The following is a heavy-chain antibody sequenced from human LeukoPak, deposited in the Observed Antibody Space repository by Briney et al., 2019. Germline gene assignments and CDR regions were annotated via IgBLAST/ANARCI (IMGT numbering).Heavy chain of an antibody. CDR3: AKDRGYSYGSFDY. J-gene: IGHJ4*02. CDR1: GFTFSSYG. CDR2: ISYDGSNK. D-gene: IGHD5-18*01. Sequence: GGSLRLSCAASGFTFSSYGMHWVRQAPGKGLEWVAVISYDGSNKYYADSVKGRFTISRDNSKNTLYLQMNSLRAEDTAVYYCAKDRGYSYGSFDYWGQGTLVTVSS. V-gene: IGHV3-30*18.